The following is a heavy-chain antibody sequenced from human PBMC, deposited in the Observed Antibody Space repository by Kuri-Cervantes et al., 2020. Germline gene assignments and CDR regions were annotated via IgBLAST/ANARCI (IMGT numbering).Heavy chain of an antibody. CDR2: INHSGST. Sequence: GSLRLSCAVYGGSFSDYYWIWIRQSPGKGLEWIGEINHSGSTNYKLSLESRVTMSTDTSRNQFSLKLRSVTAADTAVYYCARERDYGDPGGMFDYWGQGTLVTVSS. D-gene: IGHD4-17*01. CDR3: ARERDYGDPGGMFDY. CDR1: GGSFSDYY. J-gene: IGHJ4*02. V-gene: IGHV4-34*01.